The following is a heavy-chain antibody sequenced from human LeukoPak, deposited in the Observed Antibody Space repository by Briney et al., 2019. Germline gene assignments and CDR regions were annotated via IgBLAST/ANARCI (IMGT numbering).Heavy chain of an antibody. J-gene: IGHJ4*02. Sequence: SVKLSFKSAGGTFSSYAISWVRQATGQGLEWMGGIIPIFGTANYAQKFQGRVTITTDESTSTAYMELSSLRSEDTAVYYCASLLHDFWSWGQGTLVTVSS. D-gene: IGHD3-3*01. V-gene: IGHV1-69*05. CDR1: GGTFSSYA. CDR2: IIPIFGTA. CDR3: ASLLHDFWS.